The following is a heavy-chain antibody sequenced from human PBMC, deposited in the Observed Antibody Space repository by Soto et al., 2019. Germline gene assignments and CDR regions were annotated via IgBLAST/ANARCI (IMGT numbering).Heavy chain of an antibody. J-gene: IGHJ4*01. CDR1: GYSFTSYW. CDR2: IVPSDSYT. D-gene: IGHD6-19*01. V-gene: IGHV5-10-1*01. Sequence: GESLKISCKGSGYSFTSYWHSLVRQMPGQGVEWMGRIVPSDSYTNYSPSFQGHVTISADKSISTAYLPWSSLKASDTAMYYCAAGDRYSTVAGTLDYLGQGTLVTVP. CDR3: AAGDRYSTVAGTLDY.